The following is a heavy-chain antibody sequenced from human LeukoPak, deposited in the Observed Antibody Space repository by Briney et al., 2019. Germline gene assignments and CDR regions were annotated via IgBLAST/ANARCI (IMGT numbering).Heavy chain of an antibody. CDR3: ASPSGRDLFDY. D-gene: IGHD1-14*01. J-gene: IGHJ4*02. CDR2: IIPIFGTA. Sequence: SVKVSCKASGYTFTSYGISWVRQAPGQGLEWMGGIIPIFGTANYAQKFQGRVTITADESTSIAYMELSSLRSEDTAVYYCASPSGRDLFDYWGQGTLVTVSS. V-gene: IGHV1-69*13. CDR1: GYTFTSYG.